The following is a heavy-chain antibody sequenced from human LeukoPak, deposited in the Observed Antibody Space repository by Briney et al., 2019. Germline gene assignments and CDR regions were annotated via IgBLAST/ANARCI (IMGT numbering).Heavy chain of an antibody. V-gene: IGHV3-9*01. CDR2: ISWNSGSI. J-gene: IGHJ4*02. D-gene: IGHD5-18*01. CDR3: AKDSGYSYGLFDY. CDR1: GFTFDDYA. Sequence: PGGSLRLSCAASGFTFDDYAMHWVRQAPGEGLEWVSGISWNSGSIGYADSVKGRFTISRDNAKNSLYLQMNSLRAEDTALYYCAKDSGYSYGLFDYWGQGTLVTVSS.